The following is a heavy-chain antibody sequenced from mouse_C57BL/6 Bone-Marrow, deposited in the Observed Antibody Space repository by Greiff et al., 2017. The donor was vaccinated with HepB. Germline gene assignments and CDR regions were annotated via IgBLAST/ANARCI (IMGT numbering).Heavy chain of an antibody. CDR2: IDPSDSYT. CDR3: AYWYFDV. Sequence: QVQLQQPGAELVMPGASVKLSCKASGYTFTSYWMHWVKQRPGQGLEWIGEIDPSDSYTTYNQKFKGKSTMTVDKSSSTAYMQLSSLTSEDSAVYYCAYWYFDVWGTGTMVTVSS. J-gene: IGHJ1*03. V-gene: IGHV1-69*01. CDR1: GYTFTSYW.